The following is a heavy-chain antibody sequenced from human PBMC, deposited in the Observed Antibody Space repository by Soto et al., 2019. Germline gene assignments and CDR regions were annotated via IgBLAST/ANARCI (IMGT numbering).Heavy chain of an antibody. CDR2: MNPNSGNT. D-gene: IGHD3-22*01. J-gene: IGHJ4*02. CDR3: ARAHYYDSSGYYPNFDY. Sequence: QVQLVQSGAEVKKPGASVKVSCKASGYTFTSYDINWVRQATGQGLEWMGWMNPNSGNTGYAQKFQGRVTITRNTSINTAYMELSSLRSEYTAVYYCARAHYYDSSGYYPNFDYWGQGTLVTVSS. CDR1: GYTFTSYD. V-gene: IGHV1-8*01.